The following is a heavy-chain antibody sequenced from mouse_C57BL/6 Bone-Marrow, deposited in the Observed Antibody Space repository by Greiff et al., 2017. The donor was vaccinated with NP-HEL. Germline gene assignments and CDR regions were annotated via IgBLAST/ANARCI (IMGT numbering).Heavy chain of an antibody. V-gene: IGHV1-81*01. CDR3: ASYDGYTWFAY. D-gene: IGHD2-3*01. J-gene: IGHJ3*01. CDR2: IYPRSGNT. CDR1: GYTFTSYG. Sequence: VKLKQSGAELARPGASVKLSCKASGYTFTSYGISWVKQRTGQGLEWIGEIYPRSGNTYYNEKFKGKATLTADKSSSTAYMELRSLTSEDSAVYFCASYDGYTWFAYWGQGTLVTVS.